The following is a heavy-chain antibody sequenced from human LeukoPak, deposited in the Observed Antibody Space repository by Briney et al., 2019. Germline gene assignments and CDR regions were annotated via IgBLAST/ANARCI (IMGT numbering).Heavy chain of an antibody. J-gene: IGHJ4*02. D-gene: IGHD2-15*01. CDR3: AREGVDIVVVVAATRPSYFDY. V-gene: IGHV3-30*04. CDR2: ISYDVSNK. Sequence: QPGGSLRLSCVAPGFTLSSSAMHWVRQAPGKGLEWVAVISYDVSNKYYADSVKGRFTISRDNSKTTLYLQMNSLRAEDTAVYYCAREGVDIVVVVAATRPSYFDYWGQGTLVTVSS. CDR1: GFTLSSSA.